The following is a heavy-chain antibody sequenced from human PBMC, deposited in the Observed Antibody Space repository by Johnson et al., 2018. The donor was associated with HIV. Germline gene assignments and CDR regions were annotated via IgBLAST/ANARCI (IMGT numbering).Heavy chain of an antibody. V-gene: IGHV3-23*04. J-gene: IGHJ3*02. CDR3: ASVLGRGYSGYDKNYDAFDI. CDR2: ISGSGGST. D-gene: IGHD5-12*01. CDR1: GFTFSRYD. Sequence: VHLVESGGGLVQPGESLRLSCAASGFTFSRYDMHWVRQAPGKGLEWVSAISGSGGSTYYADSVKGRFTISRDNSKNTLYLQMNSLRAEETALYYCASVLGRGYSGYDKNYDAFDIWGQGTMVTVSS.